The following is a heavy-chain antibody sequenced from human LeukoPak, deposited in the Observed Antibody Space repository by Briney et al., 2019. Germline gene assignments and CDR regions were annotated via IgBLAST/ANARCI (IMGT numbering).Heavy chain of an antibody. CDR2: INPNSGGT. CDR1: GYTFTGYY. CDR3: ARGDRAAAGTDYYYYYGMDV. Sequence: ASVKVSCKASGYTFTGYYMHWVRQAPGQGLEWMGWINPNSGGTNYAQKFQGWVTMTRDTSISTAYMELSRLRSDDTAVYYCARGDRAAAGTDYYYYYGMDVWGQGTTVTVSS. V-gene: IGHV1-2*04. J-gene: IGHJ6*02. D-gene: IGHD6-13*01.